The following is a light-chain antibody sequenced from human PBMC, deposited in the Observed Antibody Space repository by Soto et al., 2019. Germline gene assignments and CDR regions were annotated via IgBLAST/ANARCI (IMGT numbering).Light chain of an antibody. Sequence: DIQMTQSPSPLSASVGDRVTITCRASQSISSWLAWYQQKPGKAPKLLIYKASSLESGVPSRFSGSGSGTEFTLTISSLQPDDFATYYCQHYNSYSEAFGQGTKV. CDR3: QHYNSYSEA. CDR2: KAS. J-gene: IGKJ1*01. V-gene: IGKV1-5*03. CDR1: QSISSW.